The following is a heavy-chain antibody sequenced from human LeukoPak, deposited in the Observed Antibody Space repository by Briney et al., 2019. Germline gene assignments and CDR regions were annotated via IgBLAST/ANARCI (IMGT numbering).Heavy chain of an antibody. CDR3: ARQNYDFWSGYYNWFDP. D-gene: IGHD3-3*01. CDR1: GGSISSRSYY. V-gene: IGHV4-39*01. J-gene: IGHJ5*02. CDR2: IYYSGST. Sequence: SETLSLTCTVSGGSISSRSYYWGWIRQPPGKGLEWIGSIYYSGSTYYNPSLKSRVTISVDTSKNQFSLKLSSVTAADTAVYYCARQNYDFWSGYYNWFDPWGQGTLVTVSS.